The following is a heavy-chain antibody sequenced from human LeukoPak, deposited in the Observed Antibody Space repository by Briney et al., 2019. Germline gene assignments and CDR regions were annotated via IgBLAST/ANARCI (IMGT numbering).Heavy chain of an antibody. CDR2: IYENGGTT. CDR3: AKDFRMGYSAHFDY. J-gene: IGHJ4*02. V-gene: IGHV3-23*01. CDR1: GFTLRSHA. Sequence: PGGSLRLSCVGSGFTLRSHAMSWVRQAPEKGLEFVSGIYENGGTTYYADSVKGRFSISRDNSKNTLYLQMDSLRGEDTAVYYCAKDFRMGYSAHFDYWGQGALVTVSS. D-gene: IGHD2-21*01.